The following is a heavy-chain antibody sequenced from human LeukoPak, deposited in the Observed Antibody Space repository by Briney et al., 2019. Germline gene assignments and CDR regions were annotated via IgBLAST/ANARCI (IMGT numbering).Heavy chain of an antibody. CDR1: GFTFSNYW. CDR2: IMRDGSEK. Sequence: GGSLRLSCAASGFTFSNYWMGWVRQAPGKGLEWVANIMRDGSEKYYVDSVKGRFTISRDNANNSLYLQMNSLRAEDTAVYYCASHPDVWGKGTTVTVSS. J-gene: IGHJ6*04. V-gene: IGHV3-7*01. CDR3: ASHPDV.